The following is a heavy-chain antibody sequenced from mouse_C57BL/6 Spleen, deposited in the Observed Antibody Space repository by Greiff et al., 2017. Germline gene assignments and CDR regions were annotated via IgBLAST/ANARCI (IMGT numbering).Heavy chain of an antibody. CDR3: ARSLGDIYAMDY. D-gene: IGHD3-3*01. CDR1: GYTFTSYW. Sequence: QVQLQQPGAELVRPGTSVKLSCKASGYTFTSYWMPWVKQRPGQGLEWIGVIDPSDSYTDYNQKFKGKATLTVDTSSSTAYMQLSSLTSEDSAVYYCARSLGDIYAMDYWGQGTSVTVSS. J-gene: IGHJ4*01. CDR2: IDPSDSYT. V-gene: IGHV1-59*01.